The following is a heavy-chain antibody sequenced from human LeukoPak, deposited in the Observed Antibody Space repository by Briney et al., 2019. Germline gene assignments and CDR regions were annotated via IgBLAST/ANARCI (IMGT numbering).Heavy chain of an antibody. Sequence: GGSLRLSCAASGFTFSNYWMHWVRQAPGKGLVWVSRINSDGSSTSYADSVKGRFTISRDNAKNTLYLQMNSLRAEDTAVYYCARVCCSSTSCYKDASDYWGQGTLVTVSS. CDR3: ARVCCSSTSCYKDASDY. CDR1: GFTFSNYW. J-gene: IGHJ4*02. CDR2: INSDGSST. D-gene: IGHD2-2*02. V-gene: IGHV3-74*01.